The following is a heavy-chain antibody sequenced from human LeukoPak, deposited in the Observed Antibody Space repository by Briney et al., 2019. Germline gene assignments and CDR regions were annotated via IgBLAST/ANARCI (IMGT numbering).Heavy chain of an antibody. V-gene: IGHV3-7*05. CDR1: GFTFSSYS. CDR3: ARGGSSFGC. Sequence: GGSLRLSCAASGFTFSSYSMNWVRQAPGKGLEWVANIKQDGSEKYYVESVKGRFTISRDNAKNSLYLQMNSLRAEDTAVYYCARGGSSFGCWGQGTLVTVSS. CDR2: IKQDGSEK. D-gene: IGHD1-26*01. J-gene: IGHJ4*02.